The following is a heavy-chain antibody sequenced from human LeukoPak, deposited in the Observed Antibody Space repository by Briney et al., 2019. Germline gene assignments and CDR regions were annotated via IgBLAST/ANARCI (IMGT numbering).Heavy chain of an antibody. V-gene: IGHV1-58*02. D-gene: IGHD3-22*01. CDR3: AGGPLHYYDSSGYPSPY. J-gene: IGHJ4*02. CDR2: IVVGSGIT. Sequence: SVKVSCKASGFTFSGSFIQWVRQARGQRLEWIGRIVVGSGITRYAQKFQERVTITRDMSTSTAYMEVNSLKSEDTAVYYCAGGPLHYYDSSGYPSPYWGQGTLITVSS. CDR1: GFTFSGSF.